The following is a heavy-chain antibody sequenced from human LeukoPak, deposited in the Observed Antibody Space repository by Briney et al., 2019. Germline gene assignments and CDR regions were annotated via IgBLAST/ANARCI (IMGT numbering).Heavy chain of an antibody. Sequence: ASVKVSCKASGYTFTGYYMHWVRQAPGQGLEWMGWINPNSGGTNYAQKFQGRVTMTRDTSISTAYMELSRLRSDDTAVYYCASGQVWSGYPYYFDYWGQGTLVTVSS. V-gene: IGHV1-2*02. J-gene: IGHJ4*02. CDR2: INPNSGGT. CDR1: GYTFTGYY. D-gene: IGHD3-3*01. CDR3: ASGQVWSGYPYYFDY.